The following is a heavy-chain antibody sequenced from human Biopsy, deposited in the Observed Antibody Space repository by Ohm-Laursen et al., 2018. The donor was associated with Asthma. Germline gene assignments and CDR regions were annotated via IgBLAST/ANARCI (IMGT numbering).Heavy chain of an antibody. J-gene: IGHJ4*02. Sequence: SLRLSCAAPGFSFSNYGMHWVRQAPGKGLQWLAFIKPDGSQTYYADSVEGRFSISRDNSKNSLYLQMSSLRGEDTAGYYCATLSWYASQYWGQGTLVTVSS. CDR1: GFSFSNYG. V-gene: IGHV3-7*01. CDR2: IKPDGSQT. CDR3: ATLSWYASQY. D-gene: IGHD2-2*01.